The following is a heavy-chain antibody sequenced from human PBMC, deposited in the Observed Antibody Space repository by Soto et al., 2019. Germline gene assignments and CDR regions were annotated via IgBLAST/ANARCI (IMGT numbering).Heavy chain of an antibody. V-gene: IGHV1-69*01. CDR3: ARDRIAGSKYYYGMDV. D-gene: IGHD6-13*01. CDR1: GGTFSSYA. CDR2: IIPIFGTE. Sequence: QVQLVQSGAEVKNPGSSVRVSCKASGGTFSSYAISWVRQAPGQGLEWMGGIIPIFGTENYAQKFQGRVTITADESTSTAYMELSSLRSEDTAVYYSARDRIAGSKYYYGMDVWGQGTTVTVSS. J-gene: IGHJ6*02.